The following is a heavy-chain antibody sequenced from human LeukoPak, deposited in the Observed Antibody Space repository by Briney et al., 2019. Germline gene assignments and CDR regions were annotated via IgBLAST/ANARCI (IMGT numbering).Heavy chain of an antibody. CDR3: ASTPNGVAAIYFDD. D-gene: IGHD2-15*01. CDR1: GFIFSNFA. CDR2: ISYDGSNK. Sequence: PGRSLRLSCAASGFIFSNFAMHWVRQAPGKGLEWVAVISYDGSNKYYADSVKGRFTISRDNAKNTLYLQMNSLRAGDTAVYYCASTPNGVAAIYFDDWGQGTLVTVSS. J-gene: IGHJ4*02. V-gene: IGHV3-30*04.